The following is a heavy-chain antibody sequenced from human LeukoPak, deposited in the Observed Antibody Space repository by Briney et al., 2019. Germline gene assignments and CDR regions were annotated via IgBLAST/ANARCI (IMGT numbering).Heavy chain of an antibody. J-gene: IGHJ5*02. CDR2: ISGSGGST. CDR1: GFTFSSYA. D-gene: IGHD1-1*01. V-gene: IGHV3-23*01. CDR3: AKDPTTGTTPNWFDP. Sequence: GGSLRLSCAASGFTFSSYAMSWVRQAPGKGLEWVSAISGSGGSTYYADSVKGRFTISRDNSKNTLYLQMNSLRAEDTAVYYCAKDPTTGTTPNWFDPWGQGTLVTVYS.